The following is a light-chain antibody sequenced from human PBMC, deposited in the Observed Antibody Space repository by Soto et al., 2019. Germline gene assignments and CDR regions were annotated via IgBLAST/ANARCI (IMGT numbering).Light chain of an antibody. CDR2: DAS. Sequence: DIQMTQSPSSLSASVGDRVTITCQASQDISNYLNWYQQKPGKAPKLLIYDASHLETGVPSRFSGSGSGTDFTFTISSLQPEDIATYYCQQYDNLLFTFVPGTKVDIK. V-gene: IGKV1-33*01. J-gene: IGKJ3*01. CDR3: QQYDNLLFT. CDR1: QDISNY.